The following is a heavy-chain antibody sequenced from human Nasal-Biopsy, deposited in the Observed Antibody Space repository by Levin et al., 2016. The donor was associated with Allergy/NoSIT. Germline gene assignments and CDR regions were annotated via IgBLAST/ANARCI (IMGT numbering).Heavy chain of an antibody. J-gene: IGHJ4*02. CDR1: GFTFSSYA. Sequence: RFSCAASGFTFSSYAMTWVRQAPGKGLEWVSATTGSGSSTYYADSVKGRFTISRDNSKNTLFLQMNSLAAEDTAVYFCARVGGYCTSASCPPDYWGQGTLVTVSS. CDR3: ARVGGYCTSASCPPDY. CDR2: TTGSGSST. D-gene: IGHD2-2*01. V-gene: IGHV3-23*01.